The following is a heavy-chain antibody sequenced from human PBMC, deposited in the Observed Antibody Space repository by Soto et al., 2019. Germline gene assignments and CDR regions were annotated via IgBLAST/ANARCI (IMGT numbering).Heavy chain of an antibody. D-gene: IGHD6-19*01. J-gene: IGHJ6*02. Sequence: GGSLRLSCAASGFTVSSNYMSWVRQAPGKGLEWVSVIYSGGSTYYADSVKGRFTISRDNSKNTLYLQMNSLRAEDTAVYYCARVYSNGWYRGYYYGMDVWGQGTTVTVSS. CDR3: ARVYSNGWYRGYYYGMDV. CDR1: GFTVSSNY. CDR2: IYSGGST. V-gene: IGHV3-53*01.